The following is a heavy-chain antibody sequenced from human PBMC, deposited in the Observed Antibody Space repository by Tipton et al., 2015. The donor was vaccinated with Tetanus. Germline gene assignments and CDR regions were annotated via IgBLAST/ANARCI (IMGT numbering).Heavy chain of an antibody. CDR3: ARRSYCSSSRCFDAFDL. CDR2: IYYRGST. Sequence: LRLSCSVSGASMTSSYYYWGWIRQPPGKGLEWIGNIYYRGSTNYSPSLKSRVAISMDTSKNQISLKLSSVTAADTAVYYCARRSYCSSSRCFDAFDLWGQGTMVTVSS. V-gene: IGHV4-39*07. D-gene: IGHD2-2*01. CDR1: GASMTSSYYY. J-gene: IGHJ3*01.